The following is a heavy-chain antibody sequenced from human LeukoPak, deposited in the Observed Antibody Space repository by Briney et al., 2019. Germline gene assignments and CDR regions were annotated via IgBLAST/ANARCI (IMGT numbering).Heavy chain of an antibody. J-gene: IGHJ3*02. CDR1: GSTFSSYS. D-gene: IGHD4-17*01. V-gene: IGHV3-21*01. Sequence: GGSLRLSCAASGSTFSSYSMNWVRQAPGKGLDWVSSISSSSSHIYYADSVKGLFTISRDNAKNSLYLQMNSLRAEDTAVYYCARDRDYGDYSGAFDIWGQGTMVTVSS. CDR3: ARDRDYGDYSGAFDI. CDR2: ISSSSSHI.